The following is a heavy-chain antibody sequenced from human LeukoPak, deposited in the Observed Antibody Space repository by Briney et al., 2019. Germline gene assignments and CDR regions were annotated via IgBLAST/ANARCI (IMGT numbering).Heavy chain of an antibody. Sequence: GASVKVSCKASGYTFTGYYMHWVRQVPGQGLEWMGWINPNSGGTNYAQKFQGRVTMTRDTSISTAYMELSRLRSDDTAVYYCARDSSSSRGYSDYYYYMDVWGKGTTVTVSS. D-gene: IGHD2-21*01. CDR2: INPNSGGT. J-gene: IGHJ6*03. V-gene: IGHV1-2*02. CDR3: ARDSSSSRGYSDYYYYMDV. CDR1: GYTFTGYY.